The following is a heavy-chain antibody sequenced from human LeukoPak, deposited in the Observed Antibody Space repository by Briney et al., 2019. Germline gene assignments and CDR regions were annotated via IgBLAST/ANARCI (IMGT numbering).Heavy chain of an antibody. D-gene: IGHD2-8*02. J-gene: IGHJ6*03. V-gene: IGHV3-48*01. CDR2: ISISSSTI. CDR1: GFTFSSYS. Sequence: AWGSLCLTCAASGFTFSSYSMNWVRQAPGKGLEWVSYISISSSTIYYGDSVKGRFTISRDNAKNSLYLQMNSLRAEDTAVYYWAREAYTGGGYMDVRGKPGTVTVSS. CDR3: AREAYTGGGYMDV.